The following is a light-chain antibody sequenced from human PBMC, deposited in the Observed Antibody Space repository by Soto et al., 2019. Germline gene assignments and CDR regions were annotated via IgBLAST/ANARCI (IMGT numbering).Light chain of an antibody. CDR2: GTS. J-gene: IGKJ4*01. Sequence: ENVLTQSPATLSLAPGDRATLSLIASHNVSSYLAWYQQKPGQAPRLLIYGTSNRATGGIADRFSGSGSGTDFTLTISRLEHEDFAVYYCQYYGSSVTFSGGTKV. V-gene: IGKV3-20*01. CDR1: HNVSSY. CDR3: QYYGSSVT.